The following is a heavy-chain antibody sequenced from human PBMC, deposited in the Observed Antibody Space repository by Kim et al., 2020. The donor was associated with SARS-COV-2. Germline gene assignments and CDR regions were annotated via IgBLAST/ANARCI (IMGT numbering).Heavy chain of an antibody. V-gene: IGHV5-51*01. CDR1: GYSFTSYW. Sequence: GESLKISCKGSGYSFTSYWIGWVRQMPGKGLEWIGIIYPGDSDTRYSPSFQGQVTISADKSISTAYLQWSSLKASDTAMYYCARWGVEAAGTRGYNWFDPWGQGTLVTVSS. D-gene: IGHD6-13*01. CDR3: ARWGVEAAGTRGYNWFDP. CDR2: IYPGDSDT. J-gene: IGHJ5*02.